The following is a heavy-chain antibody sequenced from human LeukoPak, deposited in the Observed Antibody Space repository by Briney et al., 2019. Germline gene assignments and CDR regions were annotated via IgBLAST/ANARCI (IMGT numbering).Heavy chain of an antibody. D-gene: IGHD1-1*01. J-gene: IGHJ6*03. CDR3: ARTTTTPYYSYFYMDV. CDR1: GGSISSYY. CDR2: IYYSGST. Sequence: PSETLSLTCTVSGGSISSYYWSWIRQPPGKGLEWIGYIYYSGSTNYNPSLKSRVTISIDTSKNQFSLNLFSVTAADTAIYYCARTTTTPYYSYFYMDVWGKGTTVTVSS. V-gene: IGHV4-59*01.